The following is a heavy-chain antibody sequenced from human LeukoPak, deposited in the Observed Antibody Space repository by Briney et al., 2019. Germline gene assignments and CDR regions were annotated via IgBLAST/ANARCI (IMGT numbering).Heavy chain of an antibody. D-gene: IGHD3-22*01. CDR2: IYYSGST. CDR3: AREAAYDSSGYYYGYAFDI. CDR1: GGSTSGYY. V-gene: IGHV4-59*12. Sequence: SETLSLTCTVSGGSTSGYYWSWIRQPPGKGLEWIGDIYYSGSTNYNPSLKSRVTISVDTSKNQFSLKLSSVTAADTAVYYCAREAAYDSSGYYYGYAFDIWGQGTMVTVSS. J-gene: IGHJ3*02.